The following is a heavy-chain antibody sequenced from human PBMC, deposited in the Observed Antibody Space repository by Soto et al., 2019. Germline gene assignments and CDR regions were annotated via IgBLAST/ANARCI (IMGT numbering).Heavy chain of an antibody. J-gene: IGHJ6*03. CDR2: IIPILGIA. CDR3: ARGLGSGYSYGYYYYYMDV. Sequence: GASVKVSCKASGGTFSSYTISWVRQAPGQGLEWMGRIIPILGIANYARKFQGRVTITADKSTSTAYMELSSLRSEDTAVYYCARGLGSGYSYGYYYYYMDVWGKGTTVTVSS. CDR1: GGTFSSYT. V-gene: IGHV1-69*02. D-gene: IGHD5-18*01.